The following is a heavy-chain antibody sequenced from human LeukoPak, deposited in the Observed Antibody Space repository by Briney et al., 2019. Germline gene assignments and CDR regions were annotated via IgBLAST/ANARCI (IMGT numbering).Heavy chain of an antibody. J-gene: IGHJ4*02. V-gene: IGHV3-7*01. CDR1: GFTFSCFW. D-gene: IGHD2-15*01. Sequence: PGGSLRLSCAASGFTFSCFWMSWVRQAPGKGLEWVANIKQDGSEKYYVDSVKGRFTISRDNAKNSLYLQMNSLRAEDTAVYYCARDWGYCSGGNCYSVFDYWGQGTLVTVSS. CDR3: ARDWGYCSGGNCYSVFDY. CDR2: IKQDGSEK.